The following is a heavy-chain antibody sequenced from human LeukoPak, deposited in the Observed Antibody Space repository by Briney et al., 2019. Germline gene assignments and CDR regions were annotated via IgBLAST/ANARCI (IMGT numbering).Heavy chain of an antibody. D-gene: IGHD2-15*01. Sequence: GGSLRLSCAASGFTFNNYNMYWVRQAPGKGLEWVAVISYDGSNKYYADSVKGRFTISRDNSKNTLYLQMNSLRAEDTAVYYCARDGGGYCSGGSCYLVYWGQGTLVTVSS. CDR1: GFTFNNYN. J-gene: IGHJ4*02. CDR3: ARDGGGYCSGGSCYLVY. CDR2: ISYDGSNK. V-gene: IGHV3-30*03.